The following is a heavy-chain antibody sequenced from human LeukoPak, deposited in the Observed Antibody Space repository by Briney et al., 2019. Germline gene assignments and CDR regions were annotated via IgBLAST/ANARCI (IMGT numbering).Heavy chain of an antibody. CDR1: GFTVSSNY. J-gene: IGHJ4*02. D-gene: IGHD6-13*01. CDR2: INSDGSIT. Sequence: PGGSLRLSCAASGFTVSSNYMSWVRQAPGKGLEWVSRINSDGSITNYADSVKGRFTISRDNAKNTLFLQMNSLRAEDTAVYYCSAATGTHDFWGQGTLVTVSS. CDR3: SAATGTHDF. V-gene: IGHV3-74*01.